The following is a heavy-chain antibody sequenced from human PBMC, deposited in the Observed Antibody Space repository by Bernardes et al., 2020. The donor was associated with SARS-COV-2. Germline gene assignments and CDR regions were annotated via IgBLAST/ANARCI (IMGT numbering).Heavy chain of an antibody. D-gene: IGHD6-13*01. V-gene: IGHV1-18*04. CDR1: GYTFTNYG. CDR3: ARVAAAGTDYYYNGMDV. J-gene: IGHJ6*02. CDR2: ISDHNGNT. Sequence: SVKVSCKASGYTFTNYGISWVRQAPGQGLEWMGWISDHNGNTDYAQMLQGRVTMTTDTSTSTAYMELRNLRSDDTAVYYCARVAAAGTDYYYNGMDVWGQGTTVTVS.